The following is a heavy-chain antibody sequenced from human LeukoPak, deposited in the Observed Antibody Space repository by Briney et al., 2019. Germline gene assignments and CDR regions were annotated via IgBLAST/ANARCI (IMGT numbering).Heavy chain of an antibody. J-gene: IGHJ3*01. CDR1: GFTFSSYA. V-gene: IGHV3-9*01. CDR3: AKSSLGLTWNDAFDF. CDR2: LSWNSGRI. Sequence: GGSLRLSCAASGFTFSSYAMSWVRQAPGKGLEWVSGLSWNSGRIGHADSVMGRFTISRDNAKNSLYLQMNSLRAEDTALYYCAKSSLGLTWNDAFDFWGQGTMVTVSS. D-gene: IGHD1-1*01.